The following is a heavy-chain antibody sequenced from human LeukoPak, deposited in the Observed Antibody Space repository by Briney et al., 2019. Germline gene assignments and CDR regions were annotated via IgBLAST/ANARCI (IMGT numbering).Heavy chain of an antibody. CDR2: IKQDGSEK. CDR1: GFTFSSYW. CDR3: ARDRIRFLEWLPYYYYYYMDV. D-gene: IGHD3-3*01. J-gene: IGHJ6*03. Sequence: GGSLRLSCAASGFTFSSYWMSWVRQAPGKGLEWVANIKQDGSEKYYVDSVKGRFTISRDNAKNSLYLQMNSLRAEDTAVYYCARDRIRFLEWLPYYYYYYMDVWGKGTTVTVSS. V-gene: IGHV3-7*01.